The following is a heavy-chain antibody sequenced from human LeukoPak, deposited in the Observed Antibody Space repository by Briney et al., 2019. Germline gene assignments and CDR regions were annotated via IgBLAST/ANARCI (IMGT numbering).Heavy chain of an antibody. D-gene: IGHD2-15*01. V-gene: IGHV3-23*01. Sequence: GGSLRLSCAVSGITLSNYGMSWVRQAPGKGREWVAGISDSGGRTNYADSVKGRFTISRDNAKNSLYLQMNSLRAEDTAVYYCARDTRLSGVVVAATKWGQGTLVTVSS. CDR1: GITLSNYG. J-gene: IGHJ4*02. CDR2: ISDSGGRT. CDR3: ARDTRLSGVVVAATK.